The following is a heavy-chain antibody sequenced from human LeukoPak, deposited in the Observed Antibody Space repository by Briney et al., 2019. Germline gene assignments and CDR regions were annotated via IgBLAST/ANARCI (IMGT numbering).Heavy chain of an antibody. CDR2: IYYSGRT. J-gene: IGHJ5*02. CDR3: ARFTPQGYGWGGYNRFDP. Sequence: PSETLSLTCTVSGGSISSYYRNWIRQPPGKGLEWIGYIYYSGRTNYNPSLKSRVTISVDTSKNQFSLNLTSVTAADTAVYYCARFTPQGYGWGGYNRFDPWGQGTLVTVSS. CDR1: GGSISSYY. V-gene: IGHV4-59*01. D-gene: IGHD5-24*01.